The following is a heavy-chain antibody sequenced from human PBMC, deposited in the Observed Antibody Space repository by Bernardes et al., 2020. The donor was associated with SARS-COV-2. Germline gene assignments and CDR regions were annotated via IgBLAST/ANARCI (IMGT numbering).Heavy chain of an antibody. CDR3: VRGPSDGHGRFEY. CDR1: WFPFCRYW. CDR2: ISSDGRTT. Sequence: GGYPCPSLAAPWFPFCRYWLDRDRPTPGEGVGWAFRISSDGRTTTYADSLEGRFTISRDNAKNTLYLQMSSLRTDDTAVYYCVRGPSDGHGRFEYWGQGTLVTVSS. V-gene: IGHV3-74*03. J-gene: IGHJ4*02.